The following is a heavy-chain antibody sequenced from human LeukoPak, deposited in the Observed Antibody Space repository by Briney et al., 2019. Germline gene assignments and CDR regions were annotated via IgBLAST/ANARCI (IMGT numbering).Heavy chain of an antibody. CDR1: GGTFSRYA. V-gene: IGHV1-69*05. CDR3: AISSGYYQYGDFQH. J-gene: IGHJ1*01. D-gene: IGHD3-22*01. CDR2: IIPIFGTA. Sequence: SVKVSCKASGGTFSRYAISWVRQAPGQGLEWMGGIIPIFGTANYAQKFQGRVTITTDESTSTAYMELSSLRSEDTAVYYCAISSGYYQYGDFQHWGQGTLVTVSS.